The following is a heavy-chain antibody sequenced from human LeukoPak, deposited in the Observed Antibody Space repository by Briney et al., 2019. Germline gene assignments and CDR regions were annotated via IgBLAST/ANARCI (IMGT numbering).Heavy chain of an antibody. J-gene: IGHJ4*02. Sequence: ASVKVSCKASGYTFTSHDINWVRQATGQGLEWMGWMNPNSGNTGYAQKFQGRVTMTRNTSISTAYMELSSLRSEDTAVYYCARGVHYYDSSGYTILFDYWGQGTLVTVSS. D-gene: IGHD3-22*01. CDR2: MNPNSGNT. CDR1: GYTFTSHD. CDR3: ARGVHYYDSSGYTILFDY. V-gene: IGHV1-8*01.